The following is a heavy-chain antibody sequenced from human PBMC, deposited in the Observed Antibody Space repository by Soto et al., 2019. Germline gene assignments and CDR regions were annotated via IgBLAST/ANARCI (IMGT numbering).Heavy chain of an antibody. J-gene: IGHJ5*01. CDR1: GGSFTGSS. V-gene: IGHV4-34*01. CDR3: ATADRVSVAALDS. Sequence: PSETLSLTCTVYGGSFTGSSWSWIRQPPGKGPEWIGEINHSGSTNYNPSLKSRATISVDTSKAQFSLRLSSMTAADTAVHYCATADRVSVAALDSWGQGTLVTSPQ. D-gene: IGHD6-19*01. CDR2: INHSGST.